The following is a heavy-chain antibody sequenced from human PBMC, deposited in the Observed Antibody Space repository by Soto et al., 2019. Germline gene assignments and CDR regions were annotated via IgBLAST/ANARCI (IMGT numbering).Heavy chain of an antibody. J-gene: IGHJ5*02. V-gene: IGHV3-48*02. D-gene: IGHD1-26*01. CDR1: GFTFSSYS. CDR3: AREGGNLNWFDP. CDR2: ISSSSSTI. Sequence: EVQLVESGGGLVQPGGTLRLSCAASGFTFSSYSMNWVRQAPGKGLEWVSYISSSSSTIYYADSVKGRFTISRDNAKNSLDLQMNSLRDEDTAVYYCAREGGNLNWFDPWGQGTLVTVSS.